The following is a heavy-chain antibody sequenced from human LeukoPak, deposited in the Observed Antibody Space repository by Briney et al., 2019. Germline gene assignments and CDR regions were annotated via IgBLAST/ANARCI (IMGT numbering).Heavy chain of an antibody. V-gene: IGHV1-8*01. CDR1: GYTFTSYD. CDR2: MNPNSGNT. Sequence: GASVKVSCKASGYTFTSYDINWVRQATGQGLEWMGWMNPNSGNTGYAQKFQGRVTMTRNTSISTAYMELNSLRSEDTAVYYCARGHKGRGQFDYWGQGTLVTVSS. CDR3: ARGHKGRGQFDY. J-gene: IGHJ4*02.